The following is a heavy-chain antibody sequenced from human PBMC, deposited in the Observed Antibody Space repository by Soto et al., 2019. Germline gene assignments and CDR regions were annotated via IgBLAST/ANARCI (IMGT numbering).Heavy chain of an antibody. V-gene: IGHV3-23*01. CDR1: GFAFSSYA. J-gene: IGHJ4*02. CDR2: ISSSGDST. D-gene: IGHD6-6*01. CDR3: AKRSSSSTFDY. Sequence: EVQLLESGGGLVQPGESLRLSCAASGFAFSSYAMRWVRQAPRKGLEWVSVISSSGDSTYYADSVKGRFTISRDNSKNTLYLQMNSLRAEDTAVYYCAKRSSSSTFDYWGQGTLVTVSS.